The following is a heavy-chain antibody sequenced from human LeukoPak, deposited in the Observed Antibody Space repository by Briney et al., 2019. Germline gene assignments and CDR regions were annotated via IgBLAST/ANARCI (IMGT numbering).Heavy chain of an antibody. CDR1: GGSISSGGYY. CDR2: IYYSGST. J-gene: IGHJ4*02. Sequence: SETLSLTCTVSGGSISSGGYYWSWIRQHPGKGLEWIGYIYYSGSTYYNPSLKSRVTISVDTSKNQFSLKLSSVTAADTAVYYCARVRGKYSGYDLDYWGQGTLVTVSS. D-gene: IGHD5-12*01. CDR3: ARVRGKYSGYDLDY. V-gene: IGHV4-31*03.